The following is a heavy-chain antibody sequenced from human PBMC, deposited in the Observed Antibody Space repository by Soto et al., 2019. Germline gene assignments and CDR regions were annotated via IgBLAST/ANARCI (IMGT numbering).Heavy chain of an antibody. Sequence: ASETLSLTCTVSGGSISSYYWSWIRQPPGKGLVLFVYIFYCGSTNYYPSLKSRVTISLDTSKNQFSLKLSSFIAADTAVFYCARLLAVAGINYYYYGMDVWGQGTTVTVSS. CDR2: IFYCGST. V-gene: IGHV4-59*01. D-gene: IGHD6-13*01. CDR1: GGSISSYY. J-gene: IGHJ6*02. CDR3: ARLLAVAGINYYYYGMDV.